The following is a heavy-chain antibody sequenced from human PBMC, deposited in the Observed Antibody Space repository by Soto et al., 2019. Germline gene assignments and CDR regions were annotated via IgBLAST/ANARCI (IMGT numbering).Heavy chain of an antibody. CDR2: ISPMFGAA. Sequence: QVQLVQSGAEMKKPGSSVKVSCQSSGGTFNTYAMNWVRQAPGQGPEWMGDISPMFGAANYAPKFQGRVTMSVVESTGTSYMQLRSLTSEDSALYFCAREVQVHTPAFAYWGQGTLVTVSS. CDR1: GGTFNTYA. V-gene: IGHV1-69*19. D-gene: IGHD3-10*01. CDR3: AREVQVHTPAFAY. J-gene: IGHJ4*02.